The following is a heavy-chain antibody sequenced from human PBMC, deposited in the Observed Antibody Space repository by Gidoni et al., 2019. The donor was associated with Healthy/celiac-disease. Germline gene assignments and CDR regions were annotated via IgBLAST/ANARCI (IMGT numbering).Heavy chain of an antibody. J-gene: IGHJ3*02. Sequence: QLQLQESGTGLVKPSETLSLTCTVSGGSISSSSYYWGWIRQPPGKGLEWIGSIYYSGSTYYDPSLKSRVTISVDTSKNQFSLKLSSVTAADTAVYYSARHDKLAYCGGDCFSDAFDIWGQGTMVTVSS. CDR3: ARHDKLAYCGGDCFSDAFDI. D-gene: IGHD2-21*02. CDR2: IYYSGST. V-gene: IGHV4-39*01. CDR1: GGSISSSSYY.